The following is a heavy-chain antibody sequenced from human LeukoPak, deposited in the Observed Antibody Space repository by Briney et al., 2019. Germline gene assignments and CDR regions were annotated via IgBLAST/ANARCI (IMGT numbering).Heavy chain of an antibody. J-gene: IGHJ4*02. V-gene: IGHV4-30-4*01. CDR1: GGSISSGDYY. CDR2: IYYSGST. D-gene: IGHD3-10*01. CDR3: ASYGGSGSYYDPWRDY. Sequence: SETLSLTCTVSGGSISSGDYYWSWIRQPPGKGLEWIGYIYYSGSTYYNPSLKSRVTVSVDTSKNQFSLKLSSVTAADTAVYYCASYGGSGSYYDPWRDYRGQGTLVTVSS.